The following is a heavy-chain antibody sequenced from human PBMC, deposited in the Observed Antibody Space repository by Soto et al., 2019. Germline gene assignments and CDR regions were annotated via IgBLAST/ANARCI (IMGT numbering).Heavy chain of an antibody. D-gene: IGHD4-17*01. CDR2: IIPILGIA. CDR3: AVDDYGDYFDWFDP. J-gene: IGHJ5*02. V-gene: IGHV1-69*02. CDR1: GGTFSSYT. Sequence: QVQLVQSGAEVKKPGSSVKVSCKASGGTFSSYTISWVRQAPGQGLEWMGRIIPILGIANYAQKFQGRVTITADKSTSTADMELSSLRSEDTVVYYCAVDDYGDYFDWFDPWGQGTLVTVSS.